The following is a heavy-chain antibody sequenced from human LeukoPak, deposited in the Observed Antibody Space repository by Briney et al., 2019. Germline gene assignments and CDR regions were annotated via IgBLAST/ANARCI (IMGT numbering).Heavy chain of an antibody. V-gene: IGHV3-30*18. CDR3: AKIGGNVVF. Sequence: GRSLRLSCAASGFTFRSYGMHWVRQAPGKGLEWVAVISYDGSNKYYADSVKGRFTISRDNSKNTLYLQMNSLRAEDTAVYYCAKIGGNVVFWGQGTLVTVSS. D-gene: IGHD4-23*01. J-gene: IGHJ4*02. CDR1: GFTFRSYG. CDR2: ISYDGSNK.